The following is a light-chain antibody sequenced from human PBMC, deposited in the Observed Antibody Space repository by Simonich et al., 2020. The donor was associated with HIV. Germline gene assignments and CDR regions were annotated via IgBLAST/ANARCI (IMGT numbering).Light chain of an antibody. V-gene: IGLV3-25*03. CDR3: QSTDISGTFV. Sequence: SYALTQPPSVSVSPGQTARITCSGDALPKQYTYWYQQRPGQAPVVLIYRANERPSGIPERFSGSSSGTTVTLTISGVQAEDEADYYCQSTDISGTFVFGTGTKVTVL. CDR1: ALPKQY. CDR2: RAN. J-gene: IGLJ1*01.